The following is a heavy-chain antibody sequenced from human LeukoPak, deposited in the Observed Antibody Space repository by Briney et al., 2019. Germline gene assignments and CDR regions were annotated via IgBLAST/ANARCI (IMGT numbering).Heavy chain of an antibody. CDR1: GYTFTGYY. CDR3: ARGCATSLLPSFYYYMDV. Sequence: ASVKVSCKASGYTFTGYYMHWVRQAPGQRLEWMGWINPNSGGTNYAQKFQGSVTMTRDTSISTAYMELSRLRPDDTAVYYCARGCATSLLPSFYYYMDVWGKGTTVTISS. D-gene: IGHD2-21*01. CDR2: INPNSGGT. V-gene: IGHV1-2*02. J-gene: IGHJ6*03.